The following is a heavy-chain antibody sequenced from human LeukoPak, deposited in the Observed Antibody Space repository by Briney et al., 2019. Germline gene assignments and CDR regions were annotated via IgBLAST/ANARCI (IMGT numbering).Heavy chain of an antibody. V-gene: IGHV4-59*01. CDR2: IFNSGST. CDR3: ARGPDYGDYRFDY. CDR1: GGSISTYY. J-gene: IGHJ4*02. Sequence: SETLSLTCTVSGGSISTYYWSWIRQPPGKGLEWIGYIFNSGSTNYNPSLKSRVTISVDTSKNQFSLKLSSVTAADTAVYYCARGPDYGDYRFDYWGQGTLVTVSS. D-gene: IGHD4-17*01.